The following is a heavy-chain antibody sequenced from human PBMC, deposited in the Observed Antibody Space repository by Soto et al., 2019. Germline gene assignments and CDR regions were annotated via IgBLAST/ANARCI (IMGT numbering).Heavy chain of an antibody. CDR1: GYTFTGYY. V-gene: IGHV1-2*04. CDR3: ARVGCSGGSCYSNNYYYGMAV. J-gene: IGHJ6*02. D-gene: IGHD2-15*01. CDR2: INPNSGGT. Sequence: ASVKVSCKASGYTFTGYYMHWVRQAPGQGLEWMGWINPNSGGTNYAQKFQGWVTMTRDTSISTAYMELSRLRSDDTAVYYCARVGCSGGSCYSNNYYYGMAVWGQGTTVTVSS.